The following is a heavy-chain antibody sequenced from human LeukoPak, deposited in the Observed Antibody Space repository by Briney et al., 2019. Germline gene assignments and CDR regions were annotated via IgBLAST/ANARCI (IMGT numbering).Heavy chain of an antibody. D-gene: IGHD4-11*01. Sequence: GGSLRLSCAASGFTFSNYNMNWVRQAPGEGLEWVSSISNSGSYIYYADSLKGRFTISRDNAKNSLYLQMNSLRAEDTAVYYCARDTVTHDAFDIWGQGTMVTVSS. J-gene: IGHJ3*02. CDR3: ARDTVTHDAFDI. CDR1: GFTFSNYN. V-gene: IGHV3-21*01. CDR2: ISNSGSYI.